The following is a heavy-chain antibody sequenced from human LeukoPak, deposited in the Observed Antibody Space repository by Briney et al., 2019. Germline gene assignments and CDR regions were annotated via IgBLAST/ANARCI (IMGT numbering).Heavy chain of an antibody. CDR3: ARDSSSSFWGPLGYYYMDV. Sequence: ASVKVSCKASGYTFTGYYMHWVRQAPGQGLEWMGWINPNSGGTNYAQKFQGRVTMTRDTSISTAYMELSRLRSDDTAVYYCARDSSSSFWGPLGYYYMDVWGKGTTVTVSS. J-gene: IGHJ6*03. CDR2: INPNSGGT. D-gene: IGHD6-6*01. CDR1: GYTFTGYY. V-gene: IGHV1-2*02.